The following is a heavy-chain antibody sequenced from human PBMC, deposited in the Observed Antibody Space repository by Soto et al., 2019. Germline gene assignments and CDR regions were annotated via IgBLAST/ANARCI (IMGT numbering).Heavy chain of an antibody. J-gene: IGHJ4*01. V-gene: IGHV4-4*07. CDR2: IYTSGST. Sequence: PRDTLSVTCTFSGGSISSYYWSWIGQPAGKGLEWIGRIYTSGSTNYNPSLKSRVTMSVDTSKNQFSLKLSSVTAADTAVYYCAREEPCNAFRSFDYRPYDAVVWGHSALLTVS. CDR1: GGSISSYY. CDR3: AREEPCNAFRSFDYRPYDAVV. D-gene: IGHD3-3*01.